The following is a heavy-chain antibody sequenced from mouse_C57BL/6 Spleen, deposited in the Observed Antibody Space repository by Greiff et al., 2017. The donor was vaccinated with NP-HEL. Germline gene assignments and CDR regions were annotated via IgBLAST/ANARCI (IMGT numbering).Heavy chain of an antibody. CDR3: ARWLLQGYFDY. CDR1: GYTFTSYW. V-gene: IGHV1-50*01. CDR2: IDPSDSYT. D-gene: IGHD2-3*01. Sequence: QVQLQQPGAELVKPGASVKLSCKASGYTFTSYWMQWVKQRPGQGLEWIGEIDPSDSYTNYNQKFKGKATLTVDTSSSTAYMQLSSLTSEDSAVYYCARWLLQGYFDYWGQGTTLTVSS. J-gene: IGHJ2*01.